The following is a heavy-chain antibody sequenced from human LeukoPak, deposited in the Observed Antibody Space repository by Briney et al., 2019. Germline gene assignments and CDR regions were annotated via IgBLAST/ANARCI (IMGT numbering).Heavy chain of an antibody. D-gene: IGHD5-12*01. Sequence: PGESLKISCKGSGYSFTSYWISWVRQMPGKGLEWMGRIDPSDSYTNYSPSFQGHVTISADKSISTAYLQWSSLKASDTAMYYCARHYNPGSGYIIDWFDPWGQGTLVTVSS. J-gene: IGHJ5*02. CDR3: ARHYNPGSGYIIDWFDP. CDR2: IDPSDSYT. CDR1: GYSFTSYW. V-gene: IGHV5-10-1*01.